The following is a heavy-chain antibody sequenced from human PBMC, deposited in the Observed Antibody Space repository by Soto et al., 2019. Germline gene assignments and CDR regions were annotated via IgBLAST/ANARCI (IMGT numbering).Heavy chain of an antibody. CDR2: MNPNSANT. Sequence: ASVKVSCKAFGYTFSSYDINWVRQATGQGLEWMGWMNPNSANTGYAQKFQGRVTMTRNTSISTAYMELSSLRSEDTAVYYCTRAPVWSGYSHYYFDFWG. J-gene: IGHJ4*01. CDR1: GYTFSSYD. CDR3: TRAPVWSGYSHYYFDF. D-gene: IGHD3-3*01. V-gene: IGHV1-8*01.